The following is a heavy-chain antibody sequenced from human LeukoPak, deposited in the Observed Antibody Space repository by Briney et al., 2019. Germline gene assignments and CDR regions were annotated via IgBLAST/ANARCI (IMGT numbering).Heavy chain of an antibody. CDR3: ARLYDSSGYYYYGMDV. V-gene: IGHV4-30-2*01. CDR2: IYHSGST. CDR1: GGSISSGGYY. Sequence: SQTLSLTCTVSGGSISSGGYYWSWIRQPPGKGLEWIGYIYHSGSTYYNPSLKSRVTISVDRSKNQFSLKLSSVTAADTAVYYCARLYDSSGYYYYGMDVWGQGTTVTVSS. D-gene: IGHD3-22*01. J-gene: IGHJ6*02.